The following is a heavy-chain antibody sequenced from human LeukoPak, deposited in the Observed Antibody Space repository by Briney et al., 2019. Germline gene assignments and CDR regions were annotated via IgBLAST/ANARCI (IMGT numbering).Heavy chain of an antibody. CDR1: GGSVSSGSYY. CDR2: IYYSGST. Sequence: PSETPSLTCTVSGGSVSSGSYYWSWIRQPPGKGLEWIGYIYYSGSTNYNPSLKSRVTISVDTSKNQFSLKLSSVTAADAAVYYCARDAAAAGTPFDYWGQGTLVTVSS. D-gene: IGHD6-13*01. CDR3: ARDAAAAGTPFDY. J-gene: IGHJ4*02. V-gene: IGHV4-61*01.